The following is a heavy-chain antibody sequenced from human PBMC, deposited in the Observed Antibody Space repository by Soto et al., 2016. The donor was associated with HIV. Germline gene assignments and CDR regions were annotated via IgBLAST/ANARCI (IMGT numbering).Heavy chain of an antibody. CDR2: IKSKTDGGTT. D-gene: IGHD6-13*01. J-gene: IGHJ6*03. Sequence: EVQLVESGGGLVKPGGSLRLSCAASGFTFSNAWMSWVRQAPGKGLEWVGRIKSKTDGGTTDYAAPVKGRFTTSRDDSKNTLYLQMNSLKTEDTAVYYCTTGTGYTNYYMDVWGKRDQRSTVSS. CDR1: GFTFSNAW. V-gene: IGHV3-15*01. CDR3: TTGTGYTNYYMDV.